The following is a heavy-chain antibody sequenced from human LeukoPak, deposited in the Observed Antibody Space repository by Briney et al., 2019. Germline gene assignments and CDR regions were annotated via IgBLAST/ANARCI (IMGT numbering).Heavy chain of an antibody. J-gene: IGHJ4*02. CDR1: TFSLSGYA. D-gene: IGHD3-22*01. CDR2: ISGSGGTT. Sequence: PGGSLRLSCAASTFSLSGYAMIWVRQAPGKGLEWVSAISGSGGTTYYADSVKGRFTISRDNSKNTLYLQMNSLRAEDTAVFYCAKSYDSSGWFYFDYWGQGTLVTVSS. V-gene: IGHV3-23*01. CDR3: AKSYDSSGWFYFDY.